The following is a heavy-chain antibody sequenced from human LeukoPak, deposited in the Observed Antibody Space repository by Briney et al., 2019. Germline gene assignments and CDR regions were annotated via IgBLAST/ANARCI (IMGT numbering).Heavy chain of an antibody. D-gene: IGHD3-22*01. J-gene: IGHJ3*01. CDR2: IKQIGSEK. V-gene: IGHV3-7*01. Sequence: GGSLRLSCAASGITFSNYWMSWVRQAPGKGLEWVANIKQIGSEKNYVDSVKGRFTISRDNAKNSLYLQMNSLRAEDTAVYYCARDHHRRLYDSQARDTFDFWGQGTMVTVSS. CDR3: ARDHHRRLYDSQARDTFDF. CDR1: GITFSNYW.